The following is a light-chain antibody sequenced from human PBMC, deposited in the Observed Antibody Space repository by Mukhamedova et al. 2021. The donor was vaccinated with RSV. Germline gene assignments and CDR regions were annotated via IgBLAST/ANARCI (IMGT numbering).Light chain of an antibody. CDR3: HQYGTSPQT. Sequence: QAPRLLIHGASTRATGIPDRFSGSESGTDFTLTISRLEPEDFAVYYCHQYGTSPQTFGQGT. J-gene: IGKJ1*01. CDR2: GAS. V-gene: IGKV3-20*01.